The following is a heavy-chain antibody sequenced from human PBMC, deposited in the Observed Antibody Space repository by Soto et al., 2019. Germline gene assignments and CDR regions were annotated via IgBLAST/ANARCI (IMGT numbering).Heavy chain of an antibody. V-gene: IGHV1-46*01. CDR3: ARDRAAIVVVTAIVDAFDI. CDR2: INPSGGST. D-gene: IGHD2-21*02. J-gene: IGHJ3*02. CDR1: GYTFTSYY. Sequence: ASVKVSCKASGYTFTSYYMHWVRQAPGQGLEWMGIINPSGGSTSYAQKFQGRVTMTRDTSTSTVYMELSSLRSEDTAVYYCARDRAAIVVVTAIVDAFDIWGQGTMVTVSS.